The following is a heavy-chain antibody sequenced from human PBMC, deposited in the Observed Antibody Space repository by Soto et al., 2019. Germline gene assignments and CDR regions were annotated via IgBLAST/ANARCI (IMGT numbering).Heavy chain of an antibody. CDR1: GFTFSNYW. J-gene: IGHJ4*02. CDR3: ARGEEVPRWSIDF. Sequence: EVQVVEAGGGLVQPGGSLRLSCAASGFTFSNYWMHWVRQSPGKGLLWVSRIDSHGSGTSYADSVKGRFTISRDNANNMLYLQMSRLRADDTAIYYCARGEEVPRWSIDFWGQGTLVTVSS. D-gene: IGHD2-15*01. CDR2: IDSHGSGT. V-gene: IGHV3-74*01.